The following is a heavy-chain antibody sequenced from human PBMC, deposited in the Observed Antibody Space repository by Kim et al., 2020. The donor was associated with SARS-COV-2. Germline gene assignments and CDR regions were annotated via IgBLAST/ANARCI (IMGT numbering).Heavy chain of an antibody. Sequence: DYALSVKSRITINPDTSKNQFSLQLSSVTPDDTAVYYCAKDCGTGTAGCNYWGQGTLVTVSS. D-gene: IGHD1-1*01. J-gene: IGHJ4*02. CDR3: AKDCGTGTAGCNY. V-gene: IGHV6-1*01.